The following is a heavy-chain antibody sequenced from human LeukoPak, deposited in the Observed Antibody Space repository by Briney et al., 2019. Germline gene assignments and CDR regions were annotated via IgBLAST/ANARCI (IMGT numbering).Heavy chain of an antibody. CDR2: IWYDGSNK. V-gene: IGHV3-33*06. D-gene: IGHD3-3*01. Sequence: GRSLRLSCAASGFTFSSYGMHWVRQAPGKWLEWVAVIWYDGSNKYYADSVKGRFTISRDNSKNTLYLQMNSLRAEDRAVYYCAKGNTIFAVALDYWGQGTLVTVSS. CDR1: GFTFSSYG. J-gene: IGHJ4*02. CDR3: AKGNTIFAVALDY.